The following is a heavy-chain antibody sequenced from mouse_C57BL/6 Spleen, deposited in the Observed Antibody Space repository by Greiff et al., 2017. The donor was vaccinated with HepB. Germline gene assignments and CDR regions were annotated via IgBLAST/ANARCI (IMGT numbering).Heavy chain of an antibody. J-gene: IGHJ4*01. V-gene: IGHV5-17*01. CDR1: GFTFSDYG. Sequence: VQLKESGGGLVKPGASLKLSCAASGFTFSDYGMHWVRQAPEKGLEWVAYISSGSSTIYYADTVKGRFTISRDNAKNTLFLQMTSLRSEDTAMYYGARRGYAMDYWGQGASVTVAS. CDR3: ARRGYAMDY. CDR2: ISSGSSTI.